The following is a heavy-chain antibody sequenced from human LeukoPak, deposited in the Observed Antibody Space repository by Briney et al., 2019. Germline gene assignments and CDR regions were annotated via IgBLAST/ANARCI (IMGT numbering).Heavy chain of an antibody. CDR3: ARNPIGGVAYYYYYGMDV. D-gene: IGHD2-21*01. CDR2: IYYSGST. CDR1: GGSVSSGSYY. V-gene: IGHV4-61*01. Sequence: SETLSLTCTVSGGSVSSGSYYWSWIRQPPGKGLEWIGYIYYSGSTNYNPSLKSRVTISVDTSKNQFSLKLSSVTAADTAVYYCARNPIGGVAYYYYYGMDVWGQGTTVTVSS. J-gene: IGHJ6*02.